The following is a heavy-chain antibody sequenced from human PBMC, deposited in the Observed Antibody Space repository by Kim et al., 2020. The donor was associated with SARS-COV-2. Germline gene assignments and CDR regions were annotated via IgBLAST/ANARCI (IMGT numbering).Heavy chain of an antibody. V-gene: IGHV3-23*02. CDR3: AKDHASSGWPTFDS. J-gene: IGHJ4*02. CDR1: GFIFGNYA. Sequence: GGSLRLSCSASGFIFGNYAMSWVRQAPGKGSEWVASVNNGGNAYYGDSAKGRFTVSRDNVKNTLDLQMNSLRVEDTALYYCAKDHASSGWPTFDSWGQGTQVTVSS. CDR2: VNNGGNA. D-gene: IGHD6-19*01.